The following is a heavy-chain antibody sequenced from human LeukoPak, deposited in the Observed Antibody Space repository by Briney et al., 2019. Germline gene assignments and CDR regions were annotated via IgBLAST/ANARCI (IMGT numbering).Heavy chain of an antibody. CDR2: IYHSGST. CDR1: GGSISSSNW. CDR3: ARGYGSGSSNWFDP. V-gene: IGHV4-4*02. D-gene: IGHD3-10*01. J-gene: IGHJ5*02. Sequence: PSETLSLTCAVSGGSISSSNWWSWVRQPPGKGLEWIGEIYHSGSTNYNPSLKSRVTISVDKSKNQFSLKLSSVTAADTAVYYCARGYGSGSSNWFDPWGQGTLVTVSS.